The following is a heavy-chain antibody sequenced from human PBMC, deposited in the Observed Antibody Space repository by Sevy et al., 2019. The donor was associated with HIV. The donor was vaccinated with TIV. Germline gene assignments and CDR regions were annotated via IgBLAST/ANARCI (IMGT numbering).Heavy chain of an antibody. V-gene: IGHV3-66*01. CDR3: ARGKSGYGYALNY. J-gene: IGHJ4*02. CDR2: IYSDETT. CDR1: GFSVNSNY. D-gene: IGHD5-18*01. Sequence: GGSLRLSCAASGFSVNSNYMTWVRQAPGKGLEGVSVIYSDETTYHADSVKDIFTISRDNSKNMLYLQMSSLRAEDTTTYYCARGKSGYGYALNYWGQGTLVTVSS.